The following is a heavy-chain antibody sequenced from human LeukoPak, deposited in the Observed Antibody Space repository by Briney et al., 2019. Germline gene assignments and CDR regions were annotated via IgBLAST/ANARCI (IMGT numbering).Heavy chain of an antibody. V-gene: IGHV3-74*01. D-gene: IGHD6-19*01. CDR3: AREQSVESAIDY. Sequence: GDSLRLPCAASGFAFSGRWMHWVRQGPGEAPVWVSRISGDGTVATYADSVQGRFTISRDNAKNTLYLQMSSLRVDDTAVYFCAREQSVESAIDYWGQGTLVTVSS. CDR1: GFAFSGRW. CDR2: ISGDGTVA. J-gene: IGHJ4*02.